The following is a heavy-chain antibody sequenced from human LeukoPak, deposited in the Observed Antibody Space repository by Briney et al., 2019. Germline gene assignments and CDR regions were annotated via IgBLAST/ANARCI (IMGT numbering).Heavy chain of an antibody. CDR3: AVTGYSSRSPNI. CDR1: GFSFSSYS. CDR2: ITGSSSTI. J-gene: IGHJ3*02. D-gene: IGHD6-13*01. Sequence: PGGSLRLSCAASGFSFSSYSLNWVRQAAGKGLEWVSYITGSSSTINYADSVKGRFTISRDKAKNSLYLQMNSLRAEDTAIYYCAVTGYSSRSPNIWGQGTMVTVSS. V-gene: IGHV3-48*01.